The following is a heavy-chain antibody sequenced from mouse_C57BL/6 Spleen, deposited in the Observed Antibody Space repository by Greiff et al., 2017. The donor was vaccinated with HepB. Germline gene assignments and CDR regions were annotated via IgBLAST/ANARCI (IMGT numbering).Heavy chain of an antibody. D-gene: IGHD2-4*01. CDR3: ARRNYDYGDY. Sequence: DVKLQESGPGLVKPSQSLSLTCSVTGYSITSGYYWNWIRQFPGNKREWMGYISYDGSNNYNPSLKNRISITRDTSKNQFFLKLNSGTTEDTATYYCARRNYDYGDYWGQGTTLTVSS. CDR1: GYSITSGYY. CDR2: ISYDGSN. V-gene: IGHV3-6*01. J-gene: IGHJ2*01.